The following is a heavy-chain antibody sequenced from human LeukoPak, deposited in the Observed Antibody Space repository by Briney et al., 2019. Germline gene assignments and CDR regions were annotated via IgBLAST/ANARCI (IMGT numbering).Heavy chain of an antibody. D-gene: IGHD3-9*01. CDR2: INPSVGSP. CDR1: GYTFTNYC. J-gene: IGHJ3*02. V-gene: IGHV1-46*01. Sequence: ASVKVSCKASGYTFTNYCMHWVRQAPGQGLEWMGIINPSVGSPIYAQTFQGRLTMTTDMSTSTVYMELSTLRSDDTAVYFCTKDPRDILTGDYDAFDIWGQGTMVTVSS. CDR3: TKDPRDILTGDYDAFDI.